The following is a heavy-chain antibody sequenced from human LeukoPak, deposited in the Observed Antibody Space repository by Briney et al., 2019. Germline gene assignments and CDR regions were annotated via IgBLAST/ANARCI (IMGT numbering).Heavy chain of an antibody. Sequence: SETLSLTCTVSGASINTYYWSWIRQPPGKGLEWIGYIYYSGTTSYNPSLKTRVTISIDTSKNQFSLKLSSVTAVDTAVYYCARVLRPMASQYYFDYWGQGTLVTVSS. J-gene: IGHJ4*02. CDR1: GASINTYY. CDR3: ARVLRPMASQYYFDY. CDR2: IYYSGTT. V-gene: IGHV4-59*01. D-gene: IGHD3-10*01.